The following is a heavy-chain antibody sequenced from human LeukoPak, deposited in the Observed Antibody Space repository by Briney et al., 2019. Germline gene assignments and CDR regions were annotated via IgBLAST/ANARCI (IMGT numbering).Heavy chain of an antibody. CDR2: IYYSGST. D-gene: IGHD2-2*01. J-gene: IGHJ3*02. V-gene: IGHV4-31*03. Sequence: SETLSLTCIVSGGSISSGGYYWSWIRQHPGKGLEWIGYIYYSGSTYYNPSLKSRVTISVDTSKNQFSLKLSSVTAADTAVYYCARIRYCSSTSCYAANAFDTWGQGTMVTVSS. CDR3: ARIRYCSSTSCYAANAFDT. CDR1: GGSISSGGYY.